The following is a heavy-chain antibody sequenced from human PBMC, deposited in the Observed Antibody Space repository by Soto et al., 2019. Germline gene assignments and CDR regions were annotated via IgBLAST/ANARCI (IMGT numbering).Heavy chain of an antibody. Sequence: ASVKVSCKASGYTFTSYDINWVRQATGQGLEWMGWMNPNSGNTGYAQKFQGRVTMTRNTSISTAYMELSSLRSEDTAVYYCARGLTSITFGGVIVKGEAPWGQGTLVTVSS. D-gene: IGHD3-16*02. CDR2: MNPNSGNT. CDR3: ARGLTSITFGGVIVKGEAP. V-gene: IGHV1-8*01. CDR1: GYTFTSYD. J-gene: IGHJ5*02.